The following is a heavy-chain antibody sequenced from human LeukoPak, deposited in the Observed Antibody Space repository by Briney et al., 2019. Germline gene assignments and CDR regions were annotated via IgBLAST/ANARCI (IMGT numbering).Heavy chain of an antibody. CDR1: GGSISSSSYY. J-gene: IGHJ4*02. CDR3: ARVLAVAAPFDY. V-gene: IGHV4-39*07. CDR2: IYYSGST. D-gene: IGHD6-19*01. Sequence: SETLSLTCTVSGGSISSSSYYWGWIRQPPGKGLEWIGSIYYSGSTYYNPSLKSRVTISVDTSKNQFSLKLSSVTAADTAVYYCARVLAVAAPFDYWGQGTLVTVSS.